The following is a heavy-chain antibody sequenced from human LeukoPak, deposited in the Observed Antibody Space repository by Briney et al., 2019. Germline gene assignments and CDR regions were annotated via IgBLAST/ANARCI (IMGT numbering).Heavy chain of an antibody. D-gene: IGHD2-21*01. CDR1: GFTVSSNY. V-gene: IGHV3-53*01. CDR3: ARALTGLFHYFDY. J-gene: IGHJ4*02. CDR2: IYSGGRT. Sequence: PGGSLRLSCAASGFTVSSNYMSWVRQAPGKGLEWVSIIYSGGRTYYADSVKGRFTISRDNSKNTLYLQMNSLRAEDTAVYYCARALTGLFHYFDYWGQGTLVTVSS.